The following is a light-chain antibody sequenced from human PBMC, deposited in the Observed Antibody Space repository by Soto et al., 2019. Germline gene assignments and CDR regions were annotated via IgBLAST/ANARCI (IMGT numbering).Light chain of an antibody. J-gene: IGKJ4*01. Sequence: ETVLTQSPGTLSLSPGERATLSCRASQSISSGYLAWYQQRPGQAPRLLISGASNRATGIPDRFSGSGSGTDFTLTISRLEPEESAVDYCQQYGGSPLVTFGGGTKVEIK. CDR3: QQYGGSPLVT. CDR2: GAS. V-gene: IGKV3-20*01. CDR1: QSISSGY.